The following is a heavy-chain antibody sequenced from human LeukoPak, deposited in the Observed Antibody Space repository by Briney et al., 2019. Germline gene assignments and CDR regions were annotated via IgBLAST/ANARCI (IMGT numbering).Heavy chain of an antibody. Sequence: GASVKVSCKASGYTFTSYSINWVRQAPEQGLEWMGWISAYNGNSHYTQKFQGRVTMTTDTSTSTAYMELRSLRSDDTAVYYCARDAELRAFDIWGQGTLVTVSS. D-gene: IGHD1-26*01. CDR3: ARDAELRAFDI. CDR1: GYTFTSYS. V-gene: IGHV1-18*01. J-gene: IGHJ3*02. CDR2: ISAYNGNS.